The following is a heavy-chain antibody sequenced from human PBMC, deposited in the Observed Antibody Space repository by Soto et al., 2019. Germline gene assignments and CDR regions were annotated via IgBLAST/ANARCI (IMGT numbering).Heavy chain of an antibody. CDR2: IYYSGAT. Sequence: QVQLQESGPGLVKPSQTLSLTCTVSGGSISSGGYYWSWIRQHPGKGLEWIGYIYYSGATYYNPSLTGRVTISVDTSKNQFSLKLSSVTAADTAVYYCARGGLGYCSGGSCYSAELSRYYYGMDVWGQGTTVTVSS. CDR1: GGSISSGGYY. CDR3: ARGGLGYCSGGSCYSAELSRYYYGMDV. V-gene: IGHV4-31*03. D-gene: IGHD2-15*01. J-gene: IGHJ6*02.